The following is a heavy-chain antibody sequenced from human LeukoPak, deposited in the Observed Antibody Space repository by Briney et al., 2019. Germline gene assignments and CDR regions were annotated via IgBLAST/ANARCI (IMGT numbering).Heavy chain of an antibody. J-gene: IGHJ4*02. CDR1: GGSISSSSYY. V-gene: IGHV4-39*07. CDR3: AILPFYGDLGDY. CDR2: IYYSGST. Sequence: PSETLSLTCTVSGGSISSSSYYWGWLRQPPGKGLEWIGSIYYSGSTYYNPSLKSRVTISVDTSKNQFSLKLSSVTAADTAVYYCAILPFYGDLGDYWGQGTLVTVSS. D-gene: IGHD4-17*01.